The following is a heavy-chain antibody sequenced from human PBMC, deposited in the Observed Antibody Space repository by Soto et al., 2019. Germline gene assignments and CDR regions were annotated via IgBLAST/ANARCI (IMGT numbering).Heavy chain of an antibody. CDR2: ISAYSGNT. D-gene: IGHD5-12*01. CDR3: ARDRGYSAYGDY. Sequence: QVQLVQSGAEVKMPGASVKVSCKATGYTFTSYGISWVRQAPGEGLEWMGWISAYSGNTNYAQKLQGRVTMTTDTSTSTDYMELRSLRSDDTAVYYCARDRGYSAYGDYWGQGTLVTVSS. J-gene: IGHJ4*02. CDR1: GYTFTSYG. V-gene: IGHV1-18*01.